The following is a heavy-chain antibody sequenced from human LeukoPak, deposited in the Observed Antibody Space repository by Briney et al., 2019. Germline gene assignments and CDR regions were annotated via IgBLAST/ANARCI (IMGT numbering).Heavy chain of an antibody. V-gene: IGHV3-23*01. CDR3: AKDLGFGYCSSTSCKFATYFDY. Sequence: AGGSLRLSCAASGFTLSSSWMHWVRHAPGKGLEWVSAISGSGGSTYYADSVKGRFTISRDNSKNTLYLQMNSLRAEDTAVYYCAKDLGFGYCSSTSCKFATYFDYWGQGTLVTVSS. CDR2: ISGSGGST. D-gene: IGHD2-2*01. CDR1: GFTLSSSW. J-gene: IGHJ4*02.